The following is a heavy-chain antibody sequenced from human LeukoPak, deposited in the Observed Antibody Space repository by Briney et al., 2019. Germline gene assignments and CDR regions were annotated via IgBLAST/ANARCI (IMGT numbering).Heavy chain of an antibody. CDR1: GFTFSTNW. J-gene: IGHJ6*02. V-gene: IGHV3-74*01. D-gene: IGHD2/OR15-2a*01. CDR3: ARESQQYWSVGALDV. Sequence: GGSLRLSCAASGFTFSTNWMHWVRQAPGKGLVWVSRINGDGSPTAYADSVEGRFTISRDNAKNTLYLQMSSLRAEDTAVYYCARESQQYWSVGALDVWGQGTTVTVSS. CDR2: INGDGSPT.